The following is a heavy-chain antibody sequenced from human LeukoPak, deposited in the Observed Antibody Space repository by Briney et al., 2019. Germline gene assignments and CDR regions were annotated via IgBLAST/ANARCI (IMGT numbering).Heavy chain of an antibody. CDR3: AARSSENAFDI. V-gene: IGHV1-24*01. CDR2: FDPEDGET. J-gene: IGHJ3*02. CDR1: GGTFSSYA. Sequence: ASVKVSCKASGGTFSSYAISWVRQAPGQGLEWMGGFDPEDGETIYAQKFQGRVTMTEDTSTDTAYMELSSLRSEDTAVYYCAARSSENAFDIWGQGTMVTVSS. D-gene: IGHD1-26*01.